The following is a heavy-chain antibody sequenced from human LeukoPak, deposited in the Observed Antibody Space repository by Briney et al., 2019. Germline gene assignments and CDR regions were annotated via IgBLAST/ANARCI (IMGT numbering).Heavy chain of an antibody. CDR1: NDSISSGDYY. V-gene: IGHV4-30-4*01. CDR3: VREILYSSGGSCYRGPFDN. D-gene: IGHD2-15*01. J-gene: IGHJ4*02. Sequence: SETLSLTFTVSNDSISSGDYYWNWIRQPQGKGLEWIGYIFHRGGTSYNPSLMSRILFSVDTSQNQFSLKLNSVTAADTAVYYCVREILYSSGGSCYRGPFDNWGQGTLVTVSA. CDR2: IFHRGGT.